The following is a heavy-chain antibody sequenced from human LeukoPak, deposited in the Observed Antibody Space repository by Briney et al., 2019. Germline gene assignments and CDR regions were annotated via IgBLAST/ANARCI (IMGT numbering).Heavy chain of an antibody. J-gene: IGHJ6*04. V-gene: IGHV3-30*18. Sequence: PGRSLRLSCAASGFTFSSHGMHRVRQGPGKGLEWVAVISFDGSKTYYADSVKGRFTISRDNSKNTLYLQMNSLRAEDTAVYYCAKGQIAVAGYYYYGMDVWGKGATVTVSS. CDR2: ISFDGSKT. D-gene: IGHD6-19*01. CDR3: AKGQIAVAGYYYYGMDV. CDR1: GFTFSSHG.